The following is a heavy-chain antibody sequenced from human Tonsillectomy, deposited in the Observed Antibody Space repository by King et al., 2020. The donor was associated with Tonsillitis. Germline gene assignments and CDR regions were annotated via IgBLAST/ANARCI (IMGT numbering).Heavy chain of an antibody. D-gene: IGHD3-10*01. V-gene: IGHV4-39*01. J-gene: IGHJ4*02. CDR3: ARPRGGRVDY. Sequence: QLQESGPGLVKPSETLSLTCTVSGGSISSSSYYWGWIRQPPGKGLEWIGSIYYSGSTYYNPSLKSRVTISVDTSKNQFSLKLSSVTAADTAVYYCARPRGGRVDYWGQGTLVTVPS. CDR2: IYYSGST. CDR1: GGSISSSSYY.